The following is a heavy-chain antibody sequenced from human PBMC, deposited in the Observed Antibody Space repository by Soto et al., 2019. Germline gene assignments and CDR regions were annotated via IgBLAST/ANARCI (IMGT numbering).Heavy chain of an antibody. V-gene: IGHV1-46*01. CDR2: INPSGGST. CDR1: GYTFTSYY. D-gene: IGHD4-4*01. Sequence: GASVKVSCKASGYTFTSYYIHWVRQAPGQGLEWMGIINPSGGSTSYAQKFQGRVTMTRDTSTSTVYMELSSLRSEDTAVYYCAREHSSRLQFTTFDYWGQGTLVTVSS. CDR3: AREHSSRLQFTTFDY. J-gene: IGHJ4*02.